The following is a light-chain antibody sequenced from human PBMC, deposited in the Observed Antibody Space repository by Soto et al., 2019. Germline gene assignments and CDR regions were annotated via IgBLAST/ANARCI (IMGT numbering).Light chain of an antibody. J-gene: IGKJ1*01. CDR1: QSLLHSDGKTY. CDR3: QQDYSTPWT. CDR2: EVS. Sequence: DIVMTQTPLSLSVTPGQPASISCKSSQSLLHSDGKTYLYWYLQKPGQPPQLLIYEVSNRFSGVPDRFSGSGSGTDFTLTISSLQAEDVAVYYCQQDYSTPWTFGQGTKVDIK. V-gene: IGKV2D-29*01.